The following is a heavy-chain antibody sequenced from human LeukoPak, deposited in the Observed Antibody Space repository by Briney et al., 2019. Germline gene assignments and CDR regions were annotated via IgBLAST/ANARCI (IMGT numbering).Heavy chain of an antibody. V-gene: IGHV4-59*08. CDR3: AAATVTTSAEYFQH. Sequence: SETLSLTCTVSGGSISSYYWSWIRQPPGKGLEWIGYIYYSGSTNYNPSLKSRVTISVDTSKTQFSLKLSSVAAADTAVYYCAAATVTTSAEYFQHWGQGTLATVSS. J-gene: IGHJ1*01. D-gene: IGHD4-17*01. CDR1: GGSISSYY. CDR2: IYYSGST.